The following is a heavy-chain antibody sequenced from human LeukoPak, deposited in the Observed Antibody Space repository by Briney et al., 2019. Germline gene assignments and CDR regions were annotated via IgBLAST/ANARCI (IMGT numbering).Heavy chain of an antibody. CDR1: GFTFSSFA. CDR2: MSGSGGST. D-gene: IGHD6-19*01. J-gene: IGHJ4*02. CDR3: AKDHGVAVAGMYY. Sequence: GGSLRLSCAASGFTFSSFALSWVRKLQGKGWEGASSMSGSGGSTYYADSVKGRFTISRDNSRNTLYLQMNSLRADDTAVYYCAKDHGVAVAGMYYWGQGTLVTVSS. V-gene: IGHV3-23*01.